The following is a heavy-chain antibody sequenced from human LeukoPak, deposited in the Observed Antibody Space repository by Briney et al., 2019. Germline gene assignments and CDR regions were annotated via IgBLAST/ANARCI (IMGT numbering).Heavy chain of an antibody. D-gene: IGHD5-12*01. Sequence: GGSLRLSCTTSGFSFNTYSMSWVRQAPGKGLEWVSAINDDTPYYTDSVKGRFTVSRDNSKDTLYLHLNSLRAEDTAVYYCAKGGGYEAQYYYYYLDVWGKGTTVTISS. CDR2: INDDTP. V-gene: IGHV3-23*01. J-gene: IGHJ6*03. CDR3: AKGGGYEAQYYYYYLDV. CDR1: GFSFNTYS.